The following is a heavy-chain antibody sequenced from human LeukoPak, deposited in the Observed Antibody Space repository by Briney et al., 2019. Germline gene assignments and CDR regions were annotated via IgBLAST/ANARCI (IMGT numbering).Heavy chain of an antibody. CDR2: IRWDGGST. Sequence: GGSLRLSCAASGFTFDDYTMHWVRQAPGKGLEWVSLIRWDGGSTYYADSVKGRFTISRDNSKNSLYLQMNSLRTEDTALYFCAKDFSADCLQFSYMDVWGKGTTVTVSS. CDR3: AKDFSADCLQFSYMDV. J-gene: IGHJ6*03. V-gene: IGHV3-43*01. D-gene: IGHD2-21*02. CDR1: GFTFDDYT.